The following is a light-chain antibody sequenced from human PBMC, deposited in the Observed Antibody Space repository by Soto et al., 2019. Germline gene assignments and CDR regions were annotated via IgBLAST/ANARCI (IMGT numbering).Light chain of an antibody. CDR2: KGT. CDR3: QQYSPYSTST. J-gene: IGKJ2*02. Sequence: DIQMTQSPSTLSASIGDRVTITCRASQSIGTWLAWYQQQPGKAPRLLIYKGTYLESGVPSRFSGRRSATEFTLTISGLQPDDFATYYCQQYSPYSTSTFGHGTKLEIK. CDR1: QSIGTW. V-gene: IGKV1-5*03.